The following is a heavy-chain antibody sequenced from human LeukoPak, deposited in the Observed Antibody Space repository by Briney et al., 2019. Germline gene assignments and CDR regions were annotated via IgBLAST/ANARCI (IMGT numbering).Heavy chain of an antibody. J-gene: IGHJ4*02. CDR1: GYIFTTSW. Sequence: GESLKISCKSSGYIFTTSWIGWVRQMPGKGLEWMGLIHPSDSDTKYSPSFQGQVTISADKSINTAYLQWSSLKASDTAMYYCARRGDNYGYSADYWGQGTLVTVSS. CDR3: ARRGDNYGYSADY. D-gene: IGHD5-18*01. CDR2: IHPSDSDT. V-gene: IGHV5-51*01.